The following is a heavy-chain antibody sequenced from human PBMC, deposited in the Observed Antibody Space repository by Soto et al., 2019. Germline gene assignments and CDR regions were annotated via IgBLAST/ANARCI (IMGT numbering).Heavy chain of an antibody. CDR3: ARVYDSSGSTLGYYFDY. V-gene: IGHV4-59*01. J-gene: IGHJ4*02. D-gene: IGHD3-22*01. CDR2: IYYSGST. CDR1: GGSISSYY. Sequence: PSETLSLTCTVSGGSISSYYWSWIRQPPGKGLEWIGYIYYSGSTNYNPSLKSRVTISVDTSKNQFSLKLSSVTAADTAVYYCARVYDSSGSTLGYYFDYWGQRTLVTVSS.